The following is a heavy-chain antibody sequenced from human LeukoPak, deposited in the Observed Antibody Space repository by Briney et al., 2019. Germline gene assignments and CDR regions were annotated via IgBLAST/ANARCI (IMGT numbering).Heavy chain of an antibody. V-gene: IGHV4-39*07. CDR3: ARLTVGHYYMDV. D-gene: IGHD4-11*01. Sequence: SETLSLTCTVSGGSISSSSYYWGWIRQPPGKGLEWIGSIYYSGSTYYNPSLKSRVTISVDTSKNQFSLKLSSVTAADTAVYYCARLTVGHYYMDVWGKGTTVTVSS. CDR2: IYYSGST. CDR1: GGSISSSSYY. J-gene: IGHJ6*03.